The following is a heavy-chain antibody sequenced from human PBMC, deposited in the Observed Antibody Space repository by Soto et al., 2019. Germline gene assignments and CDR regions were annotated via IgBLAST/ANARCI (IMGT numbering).Heavy chain of an antibody. Sequence: PSETLSLTCTVSGGSISSGCYYWSWIRQHPGKGLEWIGYIYYSGSTYYNPSLKSRVTISVDTSKNQFSLKLSSVTAADTAVYYCARLAMKRGRPFDYWGQGTLVTVSS. CDR2: IYYSGST. CDR1: GGSISSGCYY. V-gene: IGHV4-39*01. J-gene: IGHJ4*02. CDR3: ARLAMKRGRPFDY. D-gene: IGHD2-2*01.